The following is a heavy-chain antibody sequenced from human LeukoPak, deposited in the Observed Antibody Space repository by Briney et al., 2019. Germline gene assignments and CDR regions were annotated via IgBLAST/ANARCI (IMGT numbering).Heavy chain of an antibody. V-gene: IGHV3-33*01. CDR3: ARDRLVDTAMAYFDY. Sequence: GRSLRLSCAASGFTFSSYGMHWVRQAPGKGLEWVAVIWYDGSNKYYADSVKGRFTISRDNSKNTLYLQMNSLRAEDTAVYYCARDRLVDTAMAYFDYWGQGTLATVSS. CDR2: IWYDGSNK. D-gene: IGHD5-18*01. J-gene: IGHJ4*02. CDR1: GFTFSSYG.